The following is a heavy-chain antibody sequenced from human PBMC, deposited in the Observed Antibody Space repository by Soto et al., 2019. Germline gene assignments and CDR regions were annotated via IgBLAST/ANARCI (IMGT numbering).Heavy chain of an antibody. CDR2: IWYDGSNK. V-gene: IGHV3-33*03. CDR3: ARAQYTGSYFDACDV. CDR1: GFSFSSYG. D-gene: IGHD1-26*01. J-gene: IGHJ3*01. Sequence: GGSLRLSCAASGFSFSSYGMHWVRQAPGKGLDWVAVIWYDGSNKYYAESVKGRFTISRDNSKNTLYVQMNSLTVEDTAVYYCARAQYTGSYFDACDVWGQGTMVTV.